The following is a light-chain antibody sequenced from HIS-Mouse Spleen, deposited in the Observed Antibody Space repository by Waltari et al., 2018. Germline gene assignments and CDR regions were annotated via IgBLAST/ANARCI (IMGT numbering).Light chain of an antibody. CDR2: EDS. J-gene: IGLJ2*01. CDR1: ALPKKY. Sequence: SYELTQPPSVSVSPGQTARITCSGDALPKKYAYWYQQKSGQAPMLVIYEDSKRPSGIPDRFSGSSSGTMATLTISGAQLEDEADYYCYSTDSSGNHRVFGGGTKLTVL. CDR3: YSTDSSGNHRV. V-gene: IGLV3-10*01.